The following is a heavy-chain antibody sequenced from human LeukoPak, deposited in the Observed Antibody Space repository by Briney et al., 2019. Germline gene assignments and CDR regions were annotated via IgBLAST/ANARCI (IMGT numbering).Heavy chain of an antibody. J-gene: IGHJ4*02. D-gene: IGHD2-21*02. CDR3: AKDISGGDCPDY. CDR1: GFTFSSYG. Sequence: GGSLRLSCAASGFTFSSYGMHWVRQAPGKGLEWVSAISGSGGSTYYADSVKGRFTIFRDNSKNTLYLQMNSLRADDTGVYYCAKDISGGDCPDYWGQGTLVTVSS. CDR2: ISGSGGST. V-gene: IGHV3-23*01.